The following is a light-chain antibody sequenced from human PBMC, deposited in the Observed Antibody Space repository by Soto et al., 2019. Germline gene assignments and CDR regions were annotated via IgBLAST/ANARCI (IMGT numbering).Light chain of an antibody. Sequence: AIRMTQSPSSLSASTGDRVTITCRASQGISSYLAWYQQKPGKAPKLLIYAASTLQSGVPSRFSGSGSGTDFTLTISCLQSEDFATYYCQQYYSYPRPFGQVTKVDIX. J-gene: IGKJ1*01. V-gene: IGKV1-8*01. CDR3: QQYYSYPRP. CDR1: QGISSY. CDR2: AAS.